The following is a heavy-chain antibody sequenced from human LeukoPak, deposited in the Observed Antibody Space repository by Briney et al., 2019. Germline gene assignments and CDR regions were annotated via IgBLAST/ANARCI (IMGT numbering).Heavy chain of an antibody. CDR3: ARGRQEVSMIVVVMTAVSYYLDV. J-gene: IGHJ6*03. CDR2: INPSGRI. CDR1: GGSFSGYY. Sequence: SETLSLTCAVYGGSFSGYYWTWIRQAPGQGLEWIGEINPSGRISYNRSLKSRLTISVDASKNQFSLNLRSLTAADTAVYYCARGRQEVSMIVVVMTAVSYYLDVWGKGTTVTVS. V-gene: IGHV4-34*01. D-gene: IGHD3-22*01.